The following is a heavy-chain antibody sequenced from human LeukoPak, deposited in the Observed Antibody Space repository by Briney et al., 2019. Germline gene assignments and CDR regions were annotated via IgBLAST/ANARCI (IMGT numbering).Heavy chain of an antibody. CDR2: VSGSGGTT. J-gene: IGHJ4*02. V-gene: IGHV3-23*01. CDR1: GFTFSSYA. CDR3: ATAIFGVVSHSDY. D-gene: IGHD3-3*01. Sequence: GGSLRLSCAASGFTFSSYAMGWVRQAPGKGLEWVSAVSGSGGTTHYADSVKGRFTISRDNSKNTMYLQMNSLRAEDTAVYYCATAIFGVVSHSDYWGQGTLVTVSS.